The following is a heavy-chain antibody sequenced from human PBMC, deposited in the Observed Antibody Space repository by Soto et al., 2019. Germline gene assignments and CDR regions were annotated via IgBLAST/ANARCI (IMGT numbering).Heavy chain of an antibody. CDR1: GFIFSNAW. J-gene: IGHJ4*02. CDR3: TRDPSLAH. V-gene: IGHV3-15*07. D-gene: IGHD2-15*01. Sequence: EVQLVESGGGLVKPGGSLRLSCGVSGFIFSNAWMNWVRQAPGKGLEWVGRIKSKTAGGTTDYAASVQGRFTISRDDSKNTLYLQMNSLIIEDTAVYYCTRDPSLAHWGQGTLVTVSS. CDR2: IKSKTAGGTT.